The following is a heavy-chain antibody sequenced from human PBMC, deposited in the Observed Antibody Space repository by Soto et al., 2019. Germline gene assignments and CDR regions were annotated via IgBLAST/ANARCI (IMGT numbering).Heavy chain of an antibody. CDR3: AREEYYYGSGALFDY. J-gene: IGHJ4*02. CDR1: GGTFSSYT. CDR2: IIPILGIA. D-gene: IGHD3-10*01. Sequence: QVQLVQSGAEVKKPGSSVKVSCKASGGTFSSYTISWVRQAPGQGLEWMGRIIPILGIANYAQKFQGRVTITADKSTSTACMEVSSLRTEDTAVYYCAREEYYYGSGALFDYWGQGTLVTVSS. V-gene: IGHV1-69*08.